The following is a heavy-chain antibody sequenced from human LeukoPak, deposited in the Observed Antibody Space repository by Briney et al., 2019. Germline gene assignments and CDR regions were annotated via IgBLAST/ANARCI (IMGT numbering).Heavy chain of an antibody. CDR1: GFTFSDHY. J-gene: IGHJ6*04. CDR3: ARALGIAAAGTAYYYGMDV. Sequence: GGSLRLSCAASGFTFSDHYMDWVRQAPGKGLEWVGRTRNKANSYTAEYAASVKGRFTVSRDDSKNSLYLQMNSLKTEDTAVYYCARALGIAAAGTAYYYGMDVWGKGTTVTVSS. CDR2: TRNKANSYTA. D-gene: IGHD6-13*01. V-gene: IGHV3-72*01.